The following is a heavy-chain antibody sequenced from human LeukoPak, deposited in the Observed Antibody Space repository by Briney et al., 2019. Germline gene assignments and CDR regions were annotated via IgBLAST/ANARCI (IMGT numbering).Heavy chain of an antibody. CDR2: IKSKTNGGTT. CDR3: ATRPELYCDCPLDF. V-gene: IGHV3-15*01. J-gene: IGHJ4*02. Sequence: GGSLRLSCTASGFTFSHAWMTWVRQAPGKGLEWVGRIKSKTNGGTTDYAATVKGRFTSSRDDSKNMLYLQMNSLKAEDTAVYFCATRPELYCDCPLDFWGQGTLVTVSS. D-gene: IGHD3-9*01. CDR1: GFTFSHAW.